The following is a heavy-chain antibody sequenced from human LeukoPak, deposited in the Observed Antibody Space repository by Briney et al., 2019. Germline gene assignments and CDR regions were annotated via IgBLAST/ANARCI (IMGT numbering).Heavy chain of an antibody. D-gene: IGHD1-1*01. CDR2: ISYSGST. V-gene: IGHV4-59*12. Sequence: SETPSLTCSVSGDSINSYFWSWIRQPPGKGLEWIGHISYSGSTEYNPSLKSRVTISLGTSENRFSLKLSSVTAADTAVYYCARAHYGTASPAGGLWGQGTLVTVSS. J-gene: IGHJ4*02. CDR1: GDSINSYF. CDR3: ARAHYGTASPAGGL.